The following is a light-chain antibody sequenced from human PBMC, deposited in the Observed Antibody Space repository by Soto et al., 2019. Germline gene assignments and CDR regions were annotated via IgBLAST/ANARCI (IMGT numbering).Light chain of an antibody. Sequence: DIQMTQSPSTLSASVGDRVTITCRASQSISAWVAWYQQKPGRAPSLLIYQASTLQTGVPSRFSGSGSGTEFTLTISSLQPDDFASYYCQQGETFGQGTKVDIK. CDR3: QQGET. V-gene: IGKV1-5*03. J-gene: IGKJ1*01. CDR2: QAS. CDR1: QSISAW.